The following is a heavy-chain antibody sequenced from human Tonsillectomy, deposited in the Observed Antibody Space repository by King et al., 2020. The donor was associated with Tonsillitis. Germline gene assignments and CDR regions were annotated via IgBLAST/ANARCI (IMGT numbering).Heavy chain of an antibody. J-gene: IGHJ6*03. D-gene: IGHD2-15*01. CDR1: RFSFNDYY. CDR2: ISTIGNYT. V-gene: IGHV3-11*05. Sequence: VQLVESGAGLVKPGGSLRLSCAASRFSFNDYYMSWIRQAPGTGLGGRADISTIGNYTNYPDSVKDRFTISRDNANHSLSLQVNSLIAPDSAVYYCARGRVVVNVFYNYMDVWGNGTTVTVSS. CDR3: ARGRVVVNVFYNYMDV.